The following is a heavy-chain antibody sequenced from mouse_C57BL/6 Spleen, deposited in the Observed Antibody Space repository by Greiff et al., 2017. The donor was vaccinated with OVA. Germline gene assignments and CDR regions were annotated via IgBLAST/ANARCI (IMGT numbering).Heavy chain of an antibody. Sequence: QVQLQQSGPELVKPGASVKISCKASGYAFSSSWMNWVKQRPGKGLEWIGRIYPGDGDTNYNGQFKGKATLTSDKSSSTAYMQLSSLPSEDSSVYFCARGDYYDYFDCWGPGTTLTVSS. CDR2: IYPGDGDT. J-gene: IGHJ2*01. CDR3: ARGDYYDYFDC. V-gene: IGHV1-82*01. D-gene: IGHD1-1*01. CDR1: GYAFSSSW.